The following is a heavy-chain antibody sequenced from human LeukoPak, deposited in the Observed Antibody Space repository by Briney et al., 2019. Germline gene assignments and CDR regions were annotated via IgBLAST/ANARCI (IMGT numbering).Heavy chain of an antibody. D-gene: IGHD3-3*01. V-gene: IGHV3-23*01. J-gene: IGHJ4*02. Sequence: GGSLRPSCAASGFTFSSYAMSWVRPAPGKGLKWVSAISASGGSTYYADSVKGRFTISRDNSKNTLYLQMNSLRAEDTAVYYCAKGIWSGYRWYFDYWGQGTLVTVSS. CDR1: GFTFSSYA. CDR3: AKGIWSGYRWYFDY. CDR2: ISASGGST.